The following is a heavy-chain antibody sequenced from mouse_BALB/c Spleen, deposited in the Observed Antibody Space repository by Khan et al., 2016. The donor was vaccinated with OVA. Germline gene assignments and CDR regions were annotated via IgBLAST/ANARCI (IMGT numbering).Heavy chain of an antibody. CDR3: ARGGYGGFAY. CDR1: GYTFTSYD. J-gene: IGHJ3*01. D-gene: IGHD2-14*01. V-gene: IGHV1-85*01. CDR2: MFPGDGST. Sequence: QVRLQQSGAELVKPGASVKLSCKASGYTFTSYDINWVRQRPEQGLEWIGWMFPGDGSTKYNENFKGKATLTTDKSSSTAYMQLSRLTSEDSGAXFWARGGYGGFAYWGQGTLVTVSA.